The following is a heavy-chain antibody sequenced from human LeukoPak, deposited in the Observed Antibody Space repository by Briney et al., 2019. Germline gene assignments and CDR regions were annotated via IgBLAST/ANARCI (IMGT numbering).Heavy chain of an antibody. V-gene: IGHV3-30-3*01. J-gene: IGHJ3*02. D-gene: IGHD3-3*01. Sequence: GGSLRLSCAASGFTFSSYAMHWVRQAPGKGLEWVAVISYDGSNKYYADSVKGRFTISRDNSKNTLYLQMNSLRAEDTAVYYCARGRSTYYDFWSGYQLAPHDAFDIWGQGTMVTVSS. CDR2: ISYDGSNK. CDR3: ARGRSTYYDFWSGYQLAPHDAFDI. CDR1: GFTFSSYA.